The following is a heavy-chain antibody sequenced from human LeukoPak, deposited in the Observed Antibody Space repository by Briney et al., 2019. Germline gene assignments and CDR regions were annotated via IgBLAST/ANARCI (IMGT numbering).Heavy chain of an antibody. Sequence: EASVKVSCKASGYTFTSYYMHWVRQAPGQGLEWMGIINPSGGSTSYAQKFQGRVTMTRDTSASTAYMELSSLRSEDTAVYYCARGGEDSSSWSSPHDYWGQGTLVTVSS. D-gene: IGHD6-13*01. J-gene: IGHJ4*02. CDR2: INPSGGST. CDR3: ARGGEDSSSWSSPHDY. CDR1: GYTFTSYY. V-gene: IGHV1-46*01.